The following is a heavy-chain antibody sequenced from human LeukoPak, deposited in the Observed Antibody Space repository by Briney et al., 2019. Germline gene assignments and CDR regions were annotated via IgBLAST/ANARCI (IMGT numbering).Heavy chain of an antibody. J-gene: IGHJ6*02. CDR1: GLTFSSYS. CDR2: ISSSSSYI. Sequence: GGSLRLSCAASGLTFSSYSMNWVRQAPGKGLEWVSSISSSSSYIYYADSVKGRFTISRDNAKNSLYLQMNSLRAEDTAVYYCARARITMVRGVMNYYGMDVWGQGTTVTVSS. D-gene: IGHD3-10*01. CDR3: ARARITMVRGVMNYYGMDV. V-gene: IGHV3-21*01.